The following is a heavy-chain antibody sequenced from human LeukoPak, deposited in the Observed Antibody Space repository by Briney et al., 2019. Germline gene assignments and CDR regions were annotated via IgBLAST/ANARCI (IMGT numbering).Heavy chain of an antibody. D-gene: IGHD3-22*01. CDR1: GGSVSSGSYY. J-gene: IGHJ4*02. Sequence: PSETLSLTCTVSGGSVSSGSYYWSWIRQPPGKGLEWIAFIYYSGSANYNPSLKSRVTISVDTSKNQFSLKLSSVTTADTAVYYCAGGRDYYDTSAGYWGQGTLVTVSS. V-gene: IGHV4-61*01. CDR3: AGGRDYYDTSAGY. CDR2: IYYSGSA.